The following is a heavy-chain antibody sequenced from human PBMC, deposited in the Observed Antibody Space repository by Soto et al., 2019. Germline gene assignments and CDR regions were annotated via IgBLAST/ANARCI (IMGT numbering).Heavy chain of an antibody. CDR1: GFIVSTSY. V-gene: IGHV3-53*02. CDR2: IYSGGST. CDR3: ARGATGGPGPVDV. D-gene: IGHD2-8*02. Sequence: EVQLVETGGGLMQPGGSLRLSCAAPGFIVSTSYMIWVRQAPGKGLEWVSVIYSGGSTYSADSVKGRFTISRDTSENTVYLQMNFLRAEDTAVYYCARGATGGPGPVDVWGLGTTVTVPS. J-gene: IGHJ6*02.